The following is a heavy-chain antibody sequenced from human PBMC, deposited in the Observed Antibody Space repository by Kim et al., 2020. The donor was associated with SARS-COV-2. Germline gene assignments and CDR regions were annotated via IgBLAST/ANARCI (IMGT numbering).Heavy chain of an antibody. CDR3: ARGVGATYYYYGMDV. CDR2: ISSNGGST. D-gene: IGHD1-26*01. V-gene: IGHV3-64*02. Sequence: GGSLRLSCAASGFTFSSYAMHWVRQAPGKGLEYVSAISSNGGSTYYADSVKGRFTISRDNSKNTLYLQMGSLRAEDMAVYYCARGVGATYYYYGMDVWGQGTTVTVSS. J-gene: IGHJ6*02. CDR1: GFTFSSYA.